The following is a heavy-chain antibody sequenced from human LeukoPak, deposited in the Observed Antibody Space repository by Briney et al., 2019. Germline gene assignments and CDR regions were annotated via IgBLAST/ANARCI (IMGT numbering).Heavy chain of an antibody. CDR1: GFTFSSYS. CDR3: ARDLHSSSWSPDAFDY. J-gene: IGHJ4*02. D-gene: IGHD6-13*01. Sequence: GGSLRLSCAASGFTFSSYSMNWVRQAPGKGLEWVSSISSSSSYIYYADSVKGRFTISRDNAKNSLYLQMNSLRAEDTAVYYCARDLHSSSWSPDAFDYWGQGTLVTVSS. CDR2: ISSSSSYI. V-gene: IGHV3-21*01.